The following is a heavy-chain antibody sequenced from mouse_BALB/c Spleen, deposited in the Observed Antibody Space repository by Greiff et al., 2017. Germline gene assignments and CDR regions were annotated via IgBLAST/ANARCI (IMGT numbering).Heavy chain of an antibody. Sequence: SGAELVKPGASVKLSCKASGYTFTSYYMYWVKQRPGQGLEWIGEINPSNGGTNFNEKFKSKATLTVDKSSSTAYMQLSSLTSEDSAVYYCTRGSYGNSPMDYWGQGTSVTVSS. CDR3: TRGSYGNSPMDY. D-gene: IGHD2-1*01. CDR2: INPSNGGT. J-gene: IGHJ4*01. V-gene: IGHV1S81*02. CDR1: GYTFTSYY.